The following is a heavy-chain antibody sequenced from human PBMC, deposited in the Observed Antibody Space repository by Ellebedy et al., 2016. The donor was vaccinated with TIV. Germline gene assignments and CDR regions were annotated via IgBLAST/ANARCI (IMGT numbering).Heavy chain of an antibody. CDR1: GFTFSDYY. J-gene: IGHJ3*02. V-gene: IGHV3-11*01. CDR2: ISSSGSTI. CDR3: ARRSTYQLLYFDI. Sequence: GESLKISXAASGFTFSDYYMSWIRQAPGKGLEWVSYISSSGSTIYYADSVKGRFTISRDNAKNSLYLQMNSLRAEDTAVYYCARRSTYQLLYFDIWGQGTMVTVSS. D-gene: IGHD2-2*02.